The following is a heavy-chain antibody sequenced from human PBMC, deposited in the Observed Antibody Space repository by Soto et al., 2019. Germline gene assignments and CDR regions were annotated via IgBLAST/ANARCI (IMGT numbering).Heavy chain of an antibody. V-gene: IGHV3-30-3*01. Sequence: QVQLVESGGGVVQPGRSLRLSCAASGFTFSSYAMHWVRQAPGKGLEWVAVISYDGSNKYYADSVKGRFTISRDNSKNPLYLQMNSLRAEDTAVYYWAREELGMVYDRLPGVYWGQGTLVTVSS. CDR1: GFTFSSYA. CDR2: ISYDGSNK. J-gene: IGHJ4*02. CDR3: AREELGMVYDRLPGVY. D-gene: IGHD3-22*01.